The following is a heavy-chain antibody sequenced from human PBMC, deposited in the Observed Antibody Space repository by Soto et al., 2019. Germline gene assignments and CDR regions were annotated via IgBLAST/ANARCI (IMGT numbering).Heavy chain of an antibody. V-gene: IGHV4-34*01. Sequence: PSVTLSLTCAVDGGSFSGYYWRWIPQRPGKGLEWIGEINRSGSTNYDPSLKSRVTISVDTSKNQFSLKLNSVTAADTAVYYCASGRTPPSGSGTVYYYYAMDVWGQGTTVT. CDR1: GGSFSGYY. CDR2: INRSGST. CDR3: ASGRTPPSGSGTVYYYYAMDV. J-gene: IGHJ6*02. D-gene: IGHD3-10*01.